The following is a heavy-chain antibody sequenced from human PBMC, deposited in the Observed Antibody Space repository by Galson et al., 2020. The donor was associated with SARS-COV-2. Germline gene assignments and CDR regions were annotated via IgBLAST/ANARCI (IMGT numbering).Heavy chain of an antibody. J-gene: IGHJ6*02. Sequence: ETSETLSLTCAVYGGSFSGYYWSWIRQPPGKGLEWIGEINHSGSTNYHPSLKSRVTISVDTSKNQFSLKLSSVTAADTAVYYCARAVWFGELGSPYYYYYYGMDVWGQGTTVTVSS. CDR3: ARAVWFGELGSPYYYYYYGMDV. V-gene: IGHV4-34*01. CDR1: GGSFSGYY. CDR2: INHSGST. D-gene: IGHD3-10*01.